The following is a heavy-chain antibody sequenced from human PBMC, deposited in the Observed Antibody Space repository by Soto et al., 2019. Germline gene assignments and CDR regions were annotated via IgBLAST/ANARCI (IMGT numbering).Heavy chain of an antibody. Sequence: PGESLKISCKGSGYSFTSYWIGWVRQMPGKGLELMGIIYPGDSDTRYSPSFQGQVTISADKSISTAYLQWSSLKASDTAMYYCARRSKITDIDGYYFDYWGQGTLVTVSS. CDR2: IYPGDSDT. CDR3: ARRSKITDIDGYYFDY. CDR1: GYSFTSYW. J-gene: IGHJ4*02. D-gene: IGHD3-16*01. V-gene: IGHV5-51*01.